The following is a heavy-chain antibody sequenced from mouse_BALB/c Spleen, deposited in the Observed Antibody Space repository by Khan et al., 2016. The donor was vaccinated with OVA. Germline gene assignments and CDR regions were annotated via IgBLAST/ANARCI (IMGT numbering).Heavy chain of an antibody. CDR3: AIYHGYFDV. CDR1: GYSFTGYY. Sequence: EVQLQQSGPDLVKPGASVNISCKASGYSFTGYYMHWVKQSHGKSLEWIGRLNPNPGGTNYNQKFKDKAILTVDKSSSTAYMELRSLASEDSAVYSCAIYHGYFDVWGAGTTVTVSS. J-gene: IGHJ1*01. V-gene: IGHV1-18*01. CDR2: LNPNPGGT.